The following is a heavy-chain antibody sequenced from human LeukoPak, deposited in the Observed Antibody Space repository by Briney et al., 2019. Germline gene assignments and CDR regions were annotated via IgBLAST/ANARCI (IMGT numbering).Heavy chain of an antibody. V-gene: IGHV4-39*02. CDR3: AREGGSGSYWG. J-gene: IGHJ6*02. CDR2: IHHSGST. CDR1: GGSIVSSTFY. D-gene: IGHD3-10*01. Sequence: SETLSLTCSVSGGSIVSSTFYWGWVRQPPGKGLEWIGIIHHSGSTYYNSSLKSRVTISVDTSKNTLSLKLNSVTAADTAVYNCAREGGSGSYWGWGQGTTVTVSS.